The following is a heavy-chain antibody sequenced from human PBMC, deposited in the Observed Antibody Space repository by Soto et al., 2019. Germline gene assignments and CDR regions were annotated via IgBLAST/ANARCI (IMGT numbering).Heavy chain of an antibody. CDR1: GGSISPYY. J-gene: IGHJ5*02. Sequence: QVQLQESGPGLLKPSETLSLTCSVSGGSISPYYWSWIRQPPGKGLEWIGCIDSFGSTNYNASLQSPVSMSVDTSMNQVSLKLTSVTAADTAVYYCARHRSTVNILDLWGQGTLVTVSS. V-gene: IGHV4-59*08. CDR2: IDSFGST. CDR3: ARHRSTVNILDL. D-gene: IGHD2-2*01.